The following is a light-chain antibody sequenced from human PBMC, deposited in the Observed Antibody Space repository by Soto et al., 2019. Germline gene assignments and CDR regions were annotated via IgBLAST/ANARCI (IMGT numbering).Light chain of an antibody. CDR2: AAS. CDR1: QGISSY. J-gene: IGKJ5*01. Sequence: AIRMTQSPSSLSASTGDGVTITCRASQGISSYLAWYQQKPGKAPKLLIYAASTLQSGVPSRFSGSGSGTDFTLTISCLQSEDFATYYCQQYCSYPTITFAQGTRLEIK. V-gene: IGKV1-8*01. CDR3: QQYCSYPTIT.